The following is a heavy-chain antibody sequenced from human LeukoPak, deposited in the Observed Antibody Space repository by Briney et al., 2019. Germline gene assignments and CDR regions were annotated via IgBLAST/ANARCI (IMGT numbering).Heavy chain of an antibody. CDR3: ARGRGFDS. CDR2: IRPDGNEK. CDR1: GFTFSSYW. J-gene: IGHJ4*02. V-gene: IGHV3-7*01. Sequence: GGSLRLSCAASGFTFSSYWMSWVRQAPGKGLEWVAYIRPDGNEKFYIDSVKGRFTISRDNAKNSLYLQMDSLRVDDTAVYYCARGRGFDSWGQGALVTISS.